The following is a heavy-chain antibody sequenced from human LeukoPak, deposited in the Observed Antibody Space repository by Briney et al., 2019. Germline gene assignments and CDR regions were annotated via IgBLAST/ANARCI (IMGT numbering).Heavy chain of an antibody. D-gene: IGHD3-22*01. V-gene: IGHV1-46*01. Sequence: GASVKVSCKASGYTFTNYYMHWVRQAPGQGLEWMGVINPSGGSTGYAQKFQGRVTMTRDMSTSTVYMELSSLRSEDTAVYYCARVYYDSSGRSRYYFDYWGQGTLVTVSS. CDR2: INPSGGST. CDR3: ARVYYDSSGRSRYYFDY. CDR1: GYTFTNYY. J-gene: IGHJ4*02.